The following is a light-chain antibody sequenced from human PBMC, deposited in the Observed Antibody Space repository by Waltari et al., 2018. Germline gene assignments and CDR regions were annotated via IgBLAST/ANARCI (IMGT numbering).Light chain of an antibody. CDR2: GAN. CDR3: CSYLGSNTWV. CDR1: SSGVGNYDL. V-gene: IGLV2-23*01. J-gene: IGLJ2*01. Sequence: QSALTQPASVSGSPGQSITISCTGTSSGVGNYDLVSWYQHHPGRAPKLTIYGANERPSGVSNRFSGSKSGIAASLTISGLQAEDEADYYCCSYLGSNTWVFGGGTKLTVL.